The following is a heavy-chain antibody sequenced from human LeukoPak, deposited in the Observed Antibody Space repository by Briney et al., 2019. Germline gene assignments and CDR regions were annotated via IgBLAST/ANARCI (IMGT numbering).Heavy chain of an antibody. Sequence: GASVKVSCKASGYTFTSYGISWVRPAPGQGLAWMGWISAYNGNTNYAQKLQGRVTMTTDTSASTAYMELRSLRSDDTAVYYCARSVLYYDFWSGYYTGDRSSSAFDIWGQGTMVTVSS. CDR1: GYTFTSYG. J-gene: IGHJ3*02. CDR3: ARSVLYYDFWSGYYTGDRSSSAFDI. V-gene: IGHV1-18*01. D-gene: IGHD3-3*01. CDR2: ISAYNGNT.